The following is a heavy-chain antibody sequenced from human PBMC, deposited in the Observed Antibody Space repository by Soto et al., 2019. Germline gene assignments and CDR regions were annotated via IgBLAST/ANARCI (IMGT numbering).Heavy chain of an antibody. CDR3: ARGAAMVFGIDY. CDR1: GGSISSGGYY. CDR2: IYYSGST. Sequence: QVQLQESGPGLVKPSQTLSLTCTVSGGSISSGGYYWSWIRQHPGKGLEWIGYIYYSGSTYYNPPLKSRVTISVDSSKNQCSLKLSSVTAADTAVYYCARGAAMVFGIDYWGQGTLVTVSS. J-gene: IGHJ4*02. D-gene: IGHD5-18*01. V-gene: IGHV4-31*03.